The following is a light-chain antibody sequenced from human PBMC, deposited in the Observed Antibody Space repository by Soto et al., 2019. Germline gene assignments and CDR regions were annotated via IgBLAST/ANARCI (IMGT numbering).Light chain of an antibody. CDR1: SSDVGSYNL. CDR3: CSYAGRSTLV. Sequence: QSALTQPASVSGSPGQSITISCTGTSSDVGSYNLFSWYQQHPGKATKLIIYEVSKWPAGVSHRFSGSKSSNTASLTIAGLQAEDEADYYCCSYAGRSTLVFGGGTKLTVL. V-gene: IGLV2-23*02. CDR2: EVS. J-gene: IGLJ2*01.